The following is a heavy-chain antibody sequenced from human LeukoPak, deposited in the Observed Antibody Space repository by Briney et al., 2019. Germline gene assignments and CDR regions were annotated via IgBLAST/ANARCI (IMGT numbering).Heavy chain of an antibody. CDR1: GYTFTSYY. D-gene: IGHD1-26*01. Sequence: GASVKVSCKASGYTFTSYYMHWVRQAPGQGPEWMGIINPSGGSTSYAQKFQGRVTMTRDTSTSTVYMELSSLRSEDTAVYYCARVLKGAMAFDYWGQGTLVTVSS. CDR2: INPSGGST. J-gene: IGHJ4*02. V-gene: IGHV1-46*01. CDR3: ARVLKGAMAFDY.